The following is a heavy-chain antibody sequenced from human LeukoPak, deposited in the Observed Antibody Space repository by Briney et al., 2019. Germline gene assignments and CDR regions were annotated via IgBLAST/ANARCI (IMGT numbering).Heavy chain of an antibody. Sequence: SETLSLTCAVYGGSFSGYHWSWIRQPPGKGLEWIGEINHSGSTNYNPSLKSRVTISVDTSKNQFSLKLSSVTAADTAVYYCARGLEYSSNFDYWGQGTLVTVSS. CDR3: ARGLEYSSNFDY. V-gene: IGHV4-34*01. D-gene: IGHD6-6*01. CDR1: GGSFSGYH. J-gene: IGHJ4*02. CDR2: INHSGST.